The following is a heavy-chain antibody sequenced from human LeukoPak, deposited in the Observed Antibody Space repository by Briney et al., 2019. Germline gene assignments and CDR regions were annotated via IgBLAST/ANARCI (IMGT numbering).Heavy chain of an antibody. J-gene: IGHJ6*02. V-gene: IGHV3-53*01. CDR3: ASANYDFWSGYYTGVGYYGMDV. D-gene: IGHD3-3*01. CDR1: GFTVGSNY. CDR2: IYSGGST. Sequence: GGSLRLSCAASGFTVGSNYMSWVRQAPGKGLEWVSVIYSGGSTYYADSVKGRFTISRDNSKNTLYLQMNSLRAEDTAVYYCASANYDFWSGYYTGVGYYGMDVWGQGTTVTVSS.